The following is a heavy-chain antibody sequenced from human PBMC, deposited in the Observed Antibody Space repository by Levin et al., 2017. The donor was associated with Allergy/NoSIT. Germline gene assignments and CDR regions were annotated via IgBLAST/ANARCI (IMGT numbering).Heavy chain of an antibody. D-gene: IGHD4-17*01. CDR2: IIPILRTT. Sequence: ASVKVSCRASGGTFRSYGFSWVRQAPGQGLEWVALIIPILRTTNYARKFQGRVTITADESTSTAYMELSSLRSEDTAVYYCARLQGDYSLVNWGQGTLVTVSS. CDR1: GGTFRSYG. CDR3: ARLQGDYSLVN. V-gene: IGHV1-69*11. J-gene: IGHJ4*02.